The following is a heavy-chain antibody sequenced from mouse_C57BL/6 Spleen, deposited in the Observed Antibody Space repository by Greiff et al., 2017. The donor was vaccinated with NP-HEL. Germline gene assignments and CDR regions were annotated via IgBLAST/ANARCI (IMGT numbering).Heavy chain of an antibody. CDR3: ARRHYGYDRGGFDY. D-gene: IGHD2-2*01. CDR2: IDPSDSYT. Sequence: QVQLQQPGAELVKPGASVKLSCKASGYTFTSYWMQWVKQRPGQGLEWIGEIDPSDSYTNYNQKFKGKATLTVDTSSSTAYMQLSSLTSEDSAVYYGARRHYGYDRGGFDYWGQGTTLTVSS. CDR1: GYTFTSYW. J-gene: IGHJ2*01. V-gene: IGHV1-50*01.